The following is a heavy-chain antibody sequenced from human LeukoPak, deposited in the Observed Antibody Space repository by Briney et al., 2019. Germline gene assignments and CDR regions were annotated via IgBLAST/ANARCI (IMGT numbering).Heavy chain of an antibody. Sequence: GGSLRLSCAASGFTFTTYSVNWVRQAPGKGLEWVSSISGSSSYIYYADSVKGRFTISRDNAKNSLYLQMNSLRAEDTAVYYCARDLGYYDSSGSYWGQGTLVTVSS. V-gene: IGHV3-21*01. CDR1: GFTFTTYS. D-gene: IGHD3-22*01. J-gene: IGHJ4*02. CDR2: ISGSSSYI. CDR3: ARDLGYYDSSGSY.